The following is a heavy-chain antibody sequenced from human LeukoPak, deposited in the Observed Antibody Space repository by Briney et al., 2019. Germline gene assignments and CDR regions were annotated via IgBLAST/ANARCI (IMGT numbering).Heavy chain of an antibody. CDR1: GYTFTSYA. D-gene: IGHD2-15*01. Sequence: ASVKVSCKASGYTFTSYAITWVRQAPGQGLEWMGWISVYNGNTDYAQKLQGRVTMTTDTSTSTAYMELRTLRSDDTAVYYCARGYCSGGSCYRLDYWGQGTLVTVSS. J-gene: IGHJ4*02. CDR3: ARGYCSGGSCYRLDY. V-gene: IGHV1-18*01. CDR2: ISVYNGNT.